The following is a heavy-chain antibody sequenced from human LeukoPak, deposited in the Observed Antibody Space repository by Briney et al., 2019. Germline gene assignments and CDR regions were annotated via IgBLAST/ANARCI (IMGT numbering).Heavy chain of an antibody. V-gene: IGHV4-39*07. CDR1: GGSISSNSYY. J-gene: IGHJ3*02. CDR2: IYYSGST. CDR3: AHDVGAFDI. Sequence: SSETLSLTCAVSGGSISSNSYYWGWIRQPPGKGLEWIGSIYYSGSTYYNPSLKSRVTISVDTSKNQFSLKLSSVTAADTAVYYCAHDVGAFDIWGQGTMVTVSS.